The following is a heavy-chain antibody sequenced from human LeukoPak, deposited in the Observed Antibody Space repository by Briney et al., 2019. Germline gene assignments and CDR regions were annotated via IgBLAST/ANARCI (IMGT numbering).Heavy chain of an antibody. J-gene: IGHJ6*04. CDR1: RFTFSSYA. V-gene: IGHV3-23*01. CDR2: ISGSGDST. Sequence: PGGSLRLSCAASRFTFSSYAMSWVRQAPGKGLEWVSVISGSGDSTYYADSVKGRFTISRDNAKNSLYLQMNSLRAEDTAVYYCAELGITMIGGVWGKGTTVTISS. D-gene: IGHD3-10*02. CDR3: AELGITMIGGV.